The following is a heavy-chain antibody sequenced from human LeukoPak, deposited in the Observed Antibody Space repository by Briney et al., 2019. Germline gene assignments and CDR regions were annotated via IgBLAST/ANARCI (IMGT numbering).Heavy chain of an antibody. Sequence: SETLSLTCTVSGGSISSYYWSWIRQPPGKGLEWIGYIYYSGSTNYNPSLKSRVTISVDTSKNQFSLKLSSVTAADTAVYYCARHAFAFDIWGQGTMVTVSS. CDR3: ARHAFAFDI. J-gene: IGHJ3*02. CDR2: IYYSGST. CDR1: GGSISSYY. V-gene: IGHV4-59*08.